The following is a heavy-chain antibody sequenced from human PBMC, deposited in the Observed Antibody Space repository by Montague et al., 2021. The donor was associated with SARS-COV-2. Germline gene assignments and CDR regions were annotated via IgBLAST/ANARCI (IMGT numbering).Heavy chain of an antibody. CDR2: VFSGGNS. V-gene: IGHV4-59*11. CDR1: GAFITSHY. Sequence: SETLSLTCTVSGAFITSHYWSWIRQPPGKGLEWIGNVFSGGNSKYKPSLKSRVTLSVDTSKNQFSLKLTSVTTADTALYYCVRDLYCRSTACIGNAFDVWGQGTTVSVFS. CDR3: VRDLYCRSTACIGNAFDV. D-gene: IGHD2-2*01. J-gene: IGHJ3*01.